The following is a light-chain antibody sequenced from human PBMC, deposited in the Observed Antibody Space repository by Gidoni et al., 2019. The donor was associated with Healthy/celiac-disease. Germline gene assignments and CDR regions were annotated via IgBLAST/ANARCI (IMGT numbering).Light chain of an antibody. Sequence: DIVMTQSPDSLAASLGERATINCKSSQSVVYSSNNKNYLTWYQQKPGQPPKLLIYWASTRESGVPDRFSGSGSGTDFTLTISSLQAEDVAVYYCQQYYSTPFTFGPGTKVDIK. CDR3: QQYYSTPFT. CDR1: QSVVYSSNNKNY. V-gene: IGKV4-1*01. J-gene: IGKJ3*01. CDR2: WAS.